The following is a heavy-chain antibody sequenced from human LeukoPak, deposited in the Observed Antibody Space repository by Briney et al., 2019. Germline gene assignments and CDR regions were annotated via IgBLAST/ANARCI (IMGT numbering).Heavy chain of an antibody. J-gene: IGHJ4*02. CDR3: AREREYNYGHMLGY. CDR2: INWNGGNT. D-gene: IGHD5-18*01. Sequence: GGSLRLSCAASGFTFDDYAMNWVRQAPGKGLEWVAGINWNGGNTGYAETVKGRFTISRDNAKNSLYLQMNSLRAEDTAVYYCAREREYNYGHMLGYWGQGTLVTVSS. CDR1: GFTFDDYA. V-gene: IGHV3-20*04.